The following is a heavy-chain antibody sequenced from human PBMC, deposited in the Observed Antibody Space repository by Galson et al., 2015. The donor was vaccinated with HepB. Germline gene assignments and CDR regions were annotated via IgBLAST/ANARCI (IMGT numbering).Heavy chain of an antibody. J-gene: IGHJ4*02. CDR3: AKGGSGPVLRFSGPFDY. Sequence: SLRLSCAASGFTFSSYAMSWVRQAPGKGLEWVSAISGSGGSTYYANSVKGRFTISRDNSKNTLYLQMNSLRAEDTAVYYCAKGGSGPVLRFSGPFDYWGQGTLVTVSS. V-gene: IGHV3-23*01. CDR1: GFTFSSYA. CDR2: ISGSGGST. D-gene: IGHD3-3*01.